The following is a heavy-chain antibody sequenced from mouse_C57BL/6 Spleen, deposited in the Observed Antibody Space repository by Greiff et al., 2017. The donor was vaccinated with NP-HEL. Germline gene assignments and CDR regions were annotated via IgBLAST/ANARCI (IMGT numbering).Heavy chain of an antibody. CDR1: GYTFTDYE. CDR2: IDPETGGT. V-gene: IGHV1-15*01. D-gene: IGHD2-4*01. J-gene: IGHJ3*01. Sequence: VQLQESGAELVRPGASVTLSCKASGYTFTDYEMHWVKQTPVHGLEWIGAIDPETGGTAYNQKFKGKAILTADKSSSTAYMELRSLTSEDSAVYYCTRSGDYDGGWFAYWGQGTLVTVSA. CDR3: TRSGDYDGGWFAY.